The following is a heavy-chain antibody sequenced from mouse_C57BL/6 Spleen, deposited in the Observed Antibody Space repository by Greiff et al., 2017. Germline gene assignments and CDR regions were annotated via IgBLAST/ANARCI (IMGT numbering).Heavy chain of an antibody. D-gene: IGHD3-1*01. CDR2: IDPSDSYT. V-gene: IGHV1-69*01. CDR1: GYTFTSYW. Sequence: QVQLQQPGAELVMPGASVKLSCKASGYTFTSYWMHWVKQRPGQGLEWIGEIDPSDSYTNYNQKFKGKSTLTVDKSSSTAYMQLSSLTSEDSAVYCCARGYRDYAMDYWGRGTSVTVSS. CDR3: ARGYRDYAMDY. J-gene: IGHJ4*01.